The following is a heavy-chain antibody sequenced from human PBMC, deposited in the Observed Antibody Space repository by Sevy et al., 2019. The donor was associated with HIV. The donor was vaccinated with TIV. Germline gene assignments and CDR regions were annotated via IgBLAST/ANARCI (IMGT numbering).Heavy chain of an antibody. V-gene: IGHV3-7*03. D-gene: IGHD1-7*01. CDR1: GFTFSSYW. CDR3: ARDGITGTPKDAFDI. CDR2: IKQDGSEK. J-gene: IGHJ3*02. Sequence: GGSLGLSCAASGFTFSSYWMSWVRQAPGKGLEWVANIKQDGSEKYYVDSVKGRFTISRDNAKNSLYLQMNSLRAEDTAVYYCARDGITGTPKDAFDIWGQGTMVTVSS.